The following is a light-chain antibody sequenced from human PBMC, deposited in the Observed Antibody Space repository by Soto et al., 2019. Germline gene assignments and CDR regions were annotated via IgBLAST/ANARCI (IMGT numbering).Light chain of an antibody. V-gene: IGKV1-5*01. Sequence: DIQVTQSPSSLSASVGDRVTISCRASHSITNNLNWYQQRPGKPPKLLIYSASRLQSGAPSRFSGSGSGTEFTLTISSLQTDDFSTYYCQQYHSYWTFGQGTKVDIK. CDR1: HSITNN. J-gene: IGKJ1*01. CDR3: QQYHSYWT. CDR2: SAS.